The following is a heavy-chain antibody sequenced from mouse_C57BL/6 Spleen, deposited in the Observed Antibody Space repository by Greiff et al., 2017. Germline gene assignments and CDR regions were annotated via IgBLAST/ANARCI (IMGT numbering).Heavy chain of an antibody. CDR2: ISSGGSYT. J-gene: IGHJ2*01. V-gene: IGHV5-6*01. CDR1: GFTFSSYG. D-gene: IGHD2-1*01. CDR3: ARQGSTPFFDY. Sequence: EVMLVESGGDLVKPGGSLKLSCAASGFTFSSYGMSWVRQTPDKRLEWVATISSGGSYTYYPDSVKGRFTISRDNAKNTLYLQMSSLKSEDTAMYYCARQGSTPFFDYWGQGTTLTVSS.